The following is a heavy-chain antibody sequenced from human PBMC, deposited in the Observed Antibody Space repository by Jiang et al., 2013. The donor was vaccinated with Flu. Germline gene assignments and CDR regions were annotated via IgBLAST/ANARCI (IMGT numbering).Heavy chain of an antibody. D-gene: IGHD3-3*01. V-gene: IGHV1-18*01. J-gene: IGHJ6*02. Sequence: SCKASGYTFTSYGISWVRQAPGQGLEWMGWISAYNGNANYAQKLQGRVTMTTDTSTSTAYMELRSLRSDDTAVYYCARDQLDFWSRKQKIYYYGMDVWGQGTTVTVSS. CDR1: GYTFTSYG. CDR3: ARDQLDFWSRKQKIYYYGMDV. CDR2: ISAYNGNA.